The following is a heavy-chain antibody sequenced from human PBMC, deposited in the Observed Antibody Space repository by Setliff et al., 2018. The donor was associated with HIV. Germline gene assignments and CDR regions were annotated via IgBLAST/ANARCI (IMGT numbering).Heavy chain of an antibody. CDR1: GFTFSSYW. D-gene: IGHD2-15*01. CDR2: INSDGSST. J-gene: IGHJ4*02. Sequence: GGSLRLSCAASGFTFSSYWMHWVRQAPGKGLVWVSRINSDGSSTSYADSVKGRFTISRDNAKNTLYLQMNSLRAEDTAVYYCARDDPYCSGGSCYSYWGQGTLVTVS. V-gene: IGHV3-74*01. CDR3: ARDDPYCSGGSCYSY.